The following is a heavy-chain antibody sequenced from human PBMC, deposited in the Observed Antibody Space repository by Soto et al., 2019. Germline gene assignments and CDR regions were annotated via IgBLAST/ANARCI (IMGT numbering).Heavy chain of an antibody. CDR2: INSDGSSI. V-gene: IGHV3-74*01. CDR1: GFDFSNTW. Sequence: GGSLRLSCATSGFDFSNTWIHWVRQVPGQGLVWVSRINSDGSSIIYADSVKGRFTLSRDNAKNTVHLQMSSLRVEDTAVYYCAKDWYHTIDSWGQGIPVTVSS. D-gene: IGHD1-20*01. CDR3: AKDWYHTIDS. J-gene: IGHJ4*02.